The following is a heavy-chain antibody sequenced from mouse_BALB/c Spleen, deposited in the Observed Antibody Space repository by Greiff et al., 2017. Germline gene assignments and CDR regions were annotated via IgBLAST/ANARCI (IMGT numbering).Heavy chain of an antibody. CDR3: TRRNWAWFAY. CDR1: GYTFTDYE. D-gene: IGHD4-1*01. CDR2: IDPETGGT. J-gene: IGHJ3*01. Sequence: VQLQQSGAELVRPGASVTLSCKASGYTFTDYEMHWVKQTPVHGLEWIGAIDPETGGTAYNQKFKGKATLTADKSSSTAYMELRSLTSEDSAVYYCTRRNWAWFAYWGQGTLVTVSA. V-gene: IGHV1-15*01.